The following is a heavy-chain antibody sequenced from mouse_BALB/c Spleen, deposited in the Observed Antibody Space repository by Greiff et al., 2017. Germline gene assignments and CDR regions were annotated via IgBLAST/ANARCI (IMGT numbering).Heavy chain of an antibody. J-gene: IGHJ4*01. V-gene: IGHV5-17*02. CDR1: GFTFSSFG. CDR2: ISSGSSTI. D-gene: IGHD2-1*01. CDR3: ARSRGNYYAMDY. Sequence: EVQGVESGGCLVQPGGSRKLSCAASGFTFSSFGMHWVRQAPEKGLEWVAYISSGSSTIYYADTVKGRFTISRDNPKNTLFLQMTSLRSEDTAMYYCARSRGNYYAMDYWGQGTSVTVSS.